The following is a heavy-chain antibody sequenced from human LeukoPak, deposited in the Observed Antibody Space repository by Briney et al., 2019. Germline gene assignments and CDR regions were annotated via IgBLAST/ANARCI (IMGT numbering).Heavy chain of an antibody. CDR1: GSTFSSYS. V-gene: IGHV3-21*01. CDR3: ARDYWDYDSSGYYYVGSDY. J-gene: IGHJ4*02. Sequence: GGSLRLSCAASGSTFSSYSMNWVRQAPGKRLEWVSSISSSSSYIYYADSVKGRFTISRDNAKNSLYLQMNSLRAEDTAVYYCARDYWDYDSSGYYYVGSDYWGQGTLVTVSS. CDR2: ISSSSSYI. D-gene: IGHD3-22*01.